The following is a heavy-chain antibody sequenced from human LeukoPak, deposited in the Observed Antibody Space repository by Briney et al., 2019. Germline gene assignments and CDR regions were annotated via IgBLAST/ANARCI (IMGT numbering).Heavy chain of an antibody. CDR3: ARGLKD. CDR2: INHSGST. Sequence: SETLSLTCAVYGGSFSGYYWSWIRQPPGKGLEWIGEINHSGSTNYNPSLKSRVTISVDTSKNQFSLKLSSVTTADTAVYYCARGLKDWGQGTLVTVSS. J-gene: IGHJ4*02. V-gene: IGHV4-34*01. CDR1: GGSFSGYY.